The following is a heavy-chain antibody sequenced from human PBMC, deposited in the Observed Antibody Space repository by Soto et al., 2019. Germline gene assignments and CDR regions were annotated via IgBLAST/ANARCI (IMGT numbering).Heavy chain of an antibody. Sequence: GGSLRLSCAASGFTFSSYAMSWVRQAPGKGLEWVAIIWYDGSNKYYADSVKGRFTISRDNSKNTLYLQMNSLRAEDTAVYYCARDLRIAVSSGYLGPGYWGQGTLVTVSS. CDR3: ARDLRIAVSSGYLGPGY. J-gene: IGHJ4*02. V-gene: IGHV3-33*08. CDR1: GFTFSSYA. CDR2: IWYDGSNK. D-gene: IGHD3-22*01.